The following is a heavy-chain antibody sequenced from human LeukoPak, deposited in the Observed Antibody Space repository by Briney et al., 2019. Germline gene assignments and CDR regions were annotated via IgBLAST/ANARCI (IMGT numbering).Heavy chain of an antibody. J-gene: IGHJ5*02. D-gene: IGHD6-13*01. CDR3: ARGMYSSSWYHHWFDP. V-gene: IGHV4-59*01. Sequence: SETLSLTCTVSGGSISSYYWSWIRQPPGKGLEWIGYIYYSGSTNYNPSLKSRVTISVDTSKNQFSLKLSSVTAAGTAVYYCARGMYSSSWYHHWFDPWGQGTLVTVSS. CDR1: GGSISSYY. CDR2: IYYSGST.